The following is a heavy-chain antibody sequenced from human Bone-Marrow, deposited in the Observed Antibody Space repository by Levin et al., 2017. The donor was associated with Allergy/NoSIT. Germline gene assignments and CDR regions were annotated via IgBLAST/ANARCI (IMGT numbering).Heavy chain of an antibody. V-gene: IGHV3-33*01. CDR2: IWSDGTNK. D-gene: IGHD5-12*01. J-gene: IGHJ3*02. CDR1: GFTFSSFG. CDR3: ARFSGYDFTVYPGRVTFDI. Sequence: GESLKISCAASGFTFSSFGVHWVRQAPGKGLEWVAVIWSDGTNKYYADSVKGRFTISRDNSKNTLYLQMNSLRAEDTAVYYCARFSGYDFTVYPGRVTFDIWGQGTMVTVSS.